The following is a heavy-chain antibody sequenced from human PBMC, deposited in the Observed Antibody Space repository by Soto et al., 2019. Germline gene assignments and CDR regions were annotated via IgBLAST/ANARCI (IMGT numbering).Heavy chain of an antibody. V-gene: IGHV3-33*01. J-gene: IGHJ6*02. CDR3: ARDFLVHCSSTSCYDQYDFWSGYAQTDYGMDV. CDR2: IWYDGSNK. Sequence: HPGGSLRLSCAASGFTFSSYGMHWVRQAPGKGLEWVAVIWYDGSNKYYADSVKGRFTISRDNSKNTLYLQMNSLRAEDTAVYYCARDFLVHCSSTSCYDQYDFWSGYAQTDYGMDVWGQGTTVTVSS. D-gene: IGHD2-2*01. CDR1: GFTFSSYG.